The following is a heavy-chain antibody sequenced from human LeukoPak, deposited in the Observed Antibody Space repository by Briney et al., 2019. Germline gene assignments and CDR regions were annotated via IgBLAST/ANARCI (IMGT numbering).Heavy chain of an antibody. CDR3: ARGPGGYDALDN. V-gene: IGHV1-46*01. D-gene: IGHD5-12*01. Sequence: ASVKVSCKTSGYTFMNFYIHWVRQAPGQGLEWMGIINPSGSSTRYAQTFQGRVTMTRDTSTSTVYMELSGLKSEDTAVYYCARGPGGYDALDNWGQGTLVTVSS. CDR2: INPSGSST. CDR1: GYTFMNFY. J-gene: IGHJ4*02.